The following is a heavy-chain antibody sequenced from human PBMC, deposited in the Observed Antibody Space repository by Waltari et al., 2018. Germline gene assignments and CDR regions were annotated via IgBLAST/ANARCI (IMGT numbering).Heavy chain of an antibody. J-gene: IGHJ4*02. CDR1: GYTFTSYA. Sequence: QVQLVQSGAEVKKPGASVKVSCKASGYTFTSYAMHWVRQAPGQRLEWMGWINAGNGNTKYSQECQGRVTITRDTSASTAYMELSSLRSEDMAVYYCARVKNTAMVFDYWGQGTLVTVSS. CDR3: ARVKNTAMVFDY. CDR2: INAGNGNT. D-gene: IGHD5-18*01. V-gene: IGHV1-3*03.